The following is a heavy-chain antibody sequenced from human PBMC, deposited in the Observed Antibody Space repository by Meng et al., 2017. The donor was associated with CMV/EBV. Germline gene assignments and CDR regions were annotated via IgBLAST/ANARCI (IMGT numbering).Heavy chain of an antibody. V-gene: IGHV4-34*01. CDR2: INHSGST. CDR3: ARVCYYDSSGYYYEGAYYFDY. J-gene: IGHJ4*02. Sequence: SQTLSLTRAVYGGSFSGYYWSWIRPPPGKGLEWIGEINHSGSTNYNPSLKSRVTISVDTSKNQFSLKLSSVTAADTAVYYCARVCYYDSSGYYYEGAYYFDYWGQGTLVTVSS. CDR1: GGSFSGYY. D-gene: IGHD3-22*01.